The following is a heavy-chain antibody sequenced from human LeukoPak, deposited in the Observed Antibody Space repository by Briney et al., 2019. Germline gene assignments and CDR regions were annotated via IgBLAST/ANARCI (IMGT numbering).Heavy chain of an antibody. CDR2: LSYDGSNK. CDR1: VFTLSSDG. D-gene: IGHD2-21*02. CDR3: AKDRVVTDIGLGITIDY. J-gene: IGHJ4*02. V-gene: IGHV3-30*18. Sequence: GGSLRLSCAASVFTLSSDGMHWVRPAPGKGLWRVAVLSYDGSNKYYADSVKGRFTISRDNSKNTLYLQMNSLRAEDTAVYYCAKDRVVTDIGLGITIDYWGQGTLVTVSS.